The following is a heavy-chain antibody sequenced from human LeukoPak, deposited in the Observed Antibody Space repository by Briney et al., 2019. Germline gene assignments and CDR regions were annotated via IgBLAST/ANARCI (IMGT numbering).Heavy chain of an antibody. CDR1: GYTFTSYY. V-gene: IGHV1-46*01. D-gene: IGHD3-9*01. CDR3: ARDRGGLRYFDWLSWFDP. Sequence: ASVKVSCKASGYTFTSYYMHWVRQAPGQGLEWMGIINPSGGSTSYTQKFQGRVTMTTDTSTSTAYMELRSLRSDDTAVYYCARDRGGLRYFDWLSWFDPWGQGTLVTVSS. CDR2: INPSGGST. J-gene: IGHJ5*02.